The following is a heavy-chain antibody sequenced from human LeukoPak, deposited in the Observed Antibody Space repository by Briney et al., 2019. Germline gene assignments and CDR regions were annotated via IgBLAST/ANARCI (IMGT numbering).Heavy chain of an antibody. CDR3: ARRVHDYVWGSYRPIDY. CDR1: GGSFSGYY. D-gene: IGHD3-16*02. J-gene: IGHJ4*02. V-gene: IGHV4-34*01. Sequence: KSSETLSLTCAVYGGSFSGYYWSWIRQPPGKGLEWIGEINHSGSTNYNPSLKSRVTISVDTSKNQFSLKLSSVTAADTAVYYCARRVHDYVWGSYRPIDYWGQGTLVTVSS. CDR2: INHSGST.